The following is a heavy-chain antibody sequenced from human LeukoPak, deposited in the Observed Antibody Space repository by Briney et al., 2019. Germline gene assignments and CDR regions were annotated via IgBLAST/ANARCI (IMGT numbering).Heavy chain of an antibody. CDR3: ARGYCSRTSCYFDY. CDR2: INWNGGST. Sequence: GGSLRLSCAASGFTFDDYGMSWVRQAPGKGLEWVSGINWNGGSTGYADSVKGRFTISRDNAKNSLYMQMNSLRAEDTALYYCARGYCSRTSCYFDYWGQGTLVTVSS. CDR1: GFTFDDYG. V-gene: IGHV3-20*04. D-gene: IGHD2-2*01. J-gene: IGHJ4*02.